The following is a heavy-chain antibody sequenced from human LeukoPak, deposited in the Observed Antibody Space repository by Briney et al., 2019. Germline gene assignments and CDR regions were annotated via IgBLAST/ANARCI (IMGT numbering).Heavy chain of an antibody. CDR2: ISISGDDT. D-gene: IGHD4-17*01. CDR3: ANEIRPNDY. CDR1: GVSFSSHA. Sequence: GGSLRLSCATSGVSFSSHAMTWGRQAPGKGLEWLSAISISGDDTYYADSVKGRFTISRDNSKTTLYLQMNSLSAADTAMYYCANEIRPNDYWGQGPLVTASS. J-gene: IGHJ4*02. V-gene: IGHV3-23*01.